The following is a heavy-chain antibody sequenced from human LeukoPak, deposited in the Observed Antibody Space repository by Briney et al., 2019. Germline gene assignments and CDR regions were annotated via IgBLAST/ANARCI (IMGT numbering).Heavy chain of an antibody. V-gene: IGHV1-69*04. CDR1: RGTFSSYA. Sequence: SVKVSCKASRGTFSSYAISWVRQAPGQGLEWMGRIIPILGIANYAQKFQGRVTITADKSTSTAYMELSSLRSEDTAVYYCARGSYYYDSSGKGHYWGQGTLVTVSS. D-gene: IGHD3-22*01. CDR2: IIPILGIA. CDR3: ARGSYYYDSSGKGHY. J-gene: IGHJ4*02.